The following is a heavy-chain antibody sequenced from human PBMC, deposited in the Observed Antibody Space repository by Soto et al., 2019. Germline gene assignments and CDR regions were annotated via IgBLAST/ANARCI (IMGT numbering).Heavy chain of an antibody. D-gene: IGHD3-10*01. CDR2: ISGGGGTI. J-gene: IGHJ6*02. CDR1: VFSFSSYG. V-gene: IGHV3-48*03. CDR3: AREAELQRSGPNCYHHYILDV. Sequence: GGSLRLSCAASVFSFSSYGMNWVRQAPGRGLEWVSYISGGGGTIYYADALKGRFAISRDNAKNSLFLQMDGLRAEDTAVYYCAREAELQRSGPNCYHHYILDVWGQGTTVTVSS.